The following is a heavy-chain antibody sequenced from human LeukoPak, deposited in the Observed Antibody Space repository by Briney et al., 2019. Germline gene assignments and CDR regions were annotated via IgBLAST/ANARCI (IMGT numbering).Heavy chain of an antibody. CDR2: IYYSGST. Sequence: SETLSLTCTVSGGSISSYYWSWIRQPPGKGLEWIGYIYYSGSTNYNPSLKSRVTISVDTSKNQFSLKLRSVTAADTAVYYCAKIAVADGMDVWGQGTTVTVSS. CDR3: AKIAVADGMDV. J-gene: IGHJ6*02. CDR1: GGSISSYY. D-gene: IGHD6-19*01. V-gene: IGHV4-59*12.